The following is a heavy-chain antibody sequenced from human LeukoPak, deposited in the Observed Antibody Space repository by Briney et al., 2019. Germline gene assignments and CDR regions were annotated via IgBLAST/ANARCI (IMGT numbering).Heavy chain of an antibody. CDR3: AKHLRTNVWFFDY. Sequence: GGSLRLSCAASGFTFSSYALSWVHQAPGKGLEWVSLISGSGRGTEYGDSVKGRFTISRDSSKNTLSLQMNSLKAEDTAVYYCAKHLRTNVWFFDYWGQGTLVTVSS. CDR2: ISGSGRGT. V-gene: IGHV3-23*01. D-gene: IGHD3-9*01. J-gene: IGHJ4*02. CDR1: GFTFSSYA.